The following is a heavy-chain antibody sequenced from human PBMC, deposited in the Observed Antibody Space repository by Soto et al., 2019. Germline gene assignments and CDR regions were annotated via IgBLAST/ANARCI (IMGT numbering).Heavy chain of an antibody. CDR3: ARDLLAGPTTVTKGPKATLDY. CDR1: GFTFSSYG. Sequence: QVQLVESGGGVVQPGRSLRLSCAASGFTFSSYGMHWVRQAPGKGLEWVAVIWYDGSNKYYADSVKGRFTISRDNSKNTLYLQMNSLRAEDTAVYYCARDLLAGPTTVTKGPKATLDYWGQGTLVTVSS. J-gene: IGHJ4*02. V-gene: IGHV3-33*01. CDR2: IWYDGSNK. D-gene: IGHD4-4*01.